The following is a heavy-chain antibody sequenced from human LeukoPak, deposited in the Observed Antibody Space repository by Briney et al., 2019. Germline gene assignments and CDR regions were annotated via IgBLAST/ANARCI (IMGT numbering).Heavy chain of an antibody. J-gene: IGHJ5*02. CDR1: GFTFSHFW. CDR2: IKQDGTEK. V-gene: IGHV3-7*04. Sequence: GGSLRLSCATSGFTFSHFWMSWVRQAPGKGLEWVANIKQDGTEKYYVDSVKGRFTISRDNAKNSLYLQMNTLRAEDTAVYYCARDRGSSWQLNWFDPWGQGTLVTVSS. CDR3: ARDRGSSWQLNWFDP. D-gene: IGHD6-13*01.